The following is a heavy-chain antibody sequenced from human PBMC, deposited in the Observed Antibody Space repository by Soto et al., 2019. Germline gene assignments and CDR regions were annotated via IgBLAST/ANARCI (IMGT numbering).Heavy chain of an antibody. CDR1: GFTFSDYV. CDR2: MTYDGATE. CDR3: ARVRLSIAVNDALDV. D-gene: IGHD3-3*02. V-gene: IGHV3-30*14. J-gene: IGHJ3*01. Sequence: ESGGGVVQPGTSLRLSCAASGFTFSDYVIPWVRQAAGKGLEWVASMTYDGATEYYADSVKGRFTMSRDNSKRALSLQMNSLRPDDTAVYYCARVRLSIAVNDALDVWGQGTTVTVSS.